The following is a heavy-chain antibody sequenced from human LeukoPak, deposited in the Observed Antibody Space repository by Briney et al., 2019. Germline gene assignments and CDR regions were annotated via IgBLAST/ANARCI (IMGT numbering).Heavy chain of an antibody. J-gene: IGHJ4*02. D-gene: IGHD6-19*01. CDR1: GYIFTNYW. CDR2: IYPGDSDT. Sequence: AESQKISSKVSGYIFTNYWIAKVRQMPVKSLEWMGTIYPGDSDTRYSPSFQGQITISDEKSISTAHLQWSSLKASDTAMYYCARRVERGSGYDYWGQGTLVTVSS. V-gene: IGHV5-51*01. CDR3: ARRVERGSGYDY.